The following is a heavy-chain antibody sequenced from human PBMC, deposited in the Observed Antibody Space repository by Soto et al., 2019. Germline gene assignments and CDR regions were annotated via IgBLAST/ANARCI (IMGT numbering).Heavy chain of an antibody. CDR2: IYYSGST. Sequence: KTSETLSLTCTVSGGSISSYYWSWIRQPPGKGLEWIGYIYYSGSTNYNPSLKSRVTISVDTSKNQFSLKLSSVTAADTAVYYCAFQVMGYCSGGSCYSGGWFDPWGQGTLVTVSS. D-gene: IGHD2-15*01. V-gene: IGHV4-59*01. CDR3: AFQVMGYCSGGSCYSGGWFDP. J-gene: IGHJ5*02. CDR1: GGSISSYY.